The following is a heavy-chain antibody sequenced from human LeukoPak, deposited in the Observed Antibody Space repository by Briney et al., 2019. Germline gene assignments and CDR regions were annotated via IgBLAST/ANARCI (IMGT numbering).Heavy chain of an antibody. CDR3: ARFRRTVSLPGRERNAFDI. V-gene: IGHV3-48*03. Sequence: QPGGSLRLSCAASGFTFSSYEMNWVRQAPGKGLEWVSYISSSGSTIYYADSVKGRFTISRDNANNSLYLQMNSLRAEDTAVYYCARFRRTVSLPGRERNAFDIWGQGTMVTVSS. CDR2: ISSSGSTI. J-gene: IGHJ3*02. D-gene: IGHD4-11*01. CDR1: GFTFSSYE.